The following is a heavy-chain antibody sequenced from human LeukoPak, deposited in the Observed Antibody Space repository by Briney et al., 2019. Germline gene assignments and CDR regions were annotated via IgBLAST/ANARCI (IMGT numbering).Heavy chain of an antibody. CDR2: IYPGDSDT. Sequence: TGESLKISCKGSGYSFSNDWIGWVRQMPGKGLEWMGIIYPGDSDTRYSPSFQGQVTISADKSISTAYLQWSSLEASDTAMYYCARRGCNGGSCYGYWGQGTLVTVSS. V-gene: IGHV5-51*01. CDR3: ARRGCNGGSCYGY. CDR1: GYSFSNDW. D-gene: IGHD2-15*01. J-gene: IGHJ4*02.